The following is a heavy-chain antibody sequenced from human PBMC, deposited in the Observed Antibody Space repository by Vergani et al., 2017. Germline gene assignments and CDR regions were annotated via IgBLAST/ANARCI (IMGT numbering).Heavy chain of an antibody. V-gene: IGHV1-46*03. D-gene: IGHD3-9*01. Sequence: QVLLVQSGAEVGKPGASVKISCKASGYTFTAYYIHWVRQAPEQGLEWVGVISPDGFSTFYAQKFQGRVTITRDTSTSTVYVEVTSLRSDDTAVYYCAREPPLTGVFDYWGQGTLVTVSS. CDR1: GYTFTAYY. J-gene: IGHJ4*02. CDR2: ISPDGFST. CDR3: AREPPLTGVFDY.